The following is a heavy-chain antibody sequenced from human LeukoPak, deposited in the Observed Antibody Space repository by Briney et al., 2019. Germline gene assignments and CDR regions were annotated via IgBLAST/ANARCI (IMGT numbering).Heavy chain of an antibody. CDR2: ISSSTYI. V-gene: IGHV3-21*01. J-gene: IGHJ3*02. Sequence: GRSLRLSCAASGFTFSIYTMNWVRQAPGKGLEWVSSISSSTYIYYADSVKGRFTISRDNAKNSLYLQMNSLRAEDTAVYYCARDLHSGEVDIWGQGTMVTVSS. CDR1: GFTFSIYT. D-gene: IGHD7-27*01. CDR3: ARDLHSGEVDI.